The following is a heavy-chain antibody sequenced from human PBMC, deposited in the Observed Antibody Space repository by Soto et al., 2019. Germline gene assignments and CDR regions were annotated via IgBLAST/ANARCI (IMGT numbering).Heavy chain of an antibody. CDR3: ATPIVAFY. CDR1: GYTFTSYA. V-gene: IGHV1-3*01. D-gene: IGHD5-12*01. J-gene: IGHJ4*02. Sequence: ASVKVSCKASGYTFTSYAIHWVRQAPGQRLEWMGWINAGNGNTKYSQKFQGRVIITRDTSAGAAYMELRSLRSEDTAVYYCATPIVAFYWGQGTLVTVSS. CDR2: INAGNGNT.